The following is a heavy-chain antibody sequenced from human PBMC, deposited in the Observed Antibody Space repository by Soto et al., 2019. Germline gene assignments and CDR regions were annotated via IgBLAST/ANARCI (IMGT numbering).Heavy chain of an antibody. J-gene: IGHJ4*02. CDR2: IYHSGST. CDR1: GGAISSDSYY. Sequence: PSETLSLTCTVAGGAISSDSYYWWWIRQPPGKGQEWIGTIYHSGSTYYNPSFKGRVTISVDTSMKQFSLTLTSVNAADTAVYYCARLNRGYNLNNGLFDYWGQGTLVSVSS. CDR3: ARLNRGYNLNNGLFDY. V-gene: IGHV4-39*01. D-gene: IGHD1-1*01.